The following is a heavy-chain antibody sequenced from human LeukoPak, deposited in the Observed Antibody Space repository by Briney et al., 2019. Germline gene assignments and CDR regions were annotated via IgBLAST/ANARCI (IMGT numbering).Heavy chain of an antibody. CDR1: GFIFSSYG. CDR2: VHYLGSDK. D-gene: IGHD5-18*01. V-gene: IGHV3-30*02. Sequence: GGSLRLSCAASGFIFSSYGMFWVRQAPGKGLEWVAFVHYLGSDKYYADSVKGRFTISRDNSKNTLYLQMNSLRAEDTAVYYCAKTGNGYGYDFDHWGQGTLVTVSS. CDR3: AKTGNGYGYDFDH. J-gene: IGHJ4*02.